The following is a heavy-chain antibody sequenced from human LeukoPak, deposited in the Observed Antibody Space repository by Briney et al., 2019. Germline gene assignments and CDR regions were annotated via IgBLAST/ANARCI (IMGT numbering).Heavy chain of an antibody. J-gene: IGHJ2*01. CDR2: IHKDGTTT. CDR1: GFTFRNYW. D-gene: IGHD6-13*01. V-gene: IGHV3-74*01. Sequence: PGGSLRLSCAASGFTFRNYWMHWVRQPPGKGLVWLSRIHKDGTTTDYADSVRGRFAISRDNAKNTLHLQMNTLRAEDTAIYYCVREHEAAGNWLFDLWGRGTLVTVSS. CDR3: VREHEAAGNWLFDL.